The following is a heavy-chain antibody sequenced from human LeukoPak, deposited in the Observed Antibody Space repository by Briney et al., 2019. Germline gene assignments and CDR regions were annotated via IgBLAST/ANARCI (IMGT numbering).Heavy chain of an antibody. CDR2: ISGSGGST. CDR3: SRFRWGDYYYYGVDV. V-gene: IGHV3-23*01. CDR1: GFTFSSYA. J-gene: IGHJ6*02. D-gene: IGHD3-16*01. Sequence: GGSLRLSCAASGFTFSSYALNWVRQAPGQGLEWVSAISGSGGSTYYADSVKGRFTISRDSSKNMLYLQLNSLRAEDTAIYYCSRFRWGDYYYYGVDVWGQGTTATVSS.